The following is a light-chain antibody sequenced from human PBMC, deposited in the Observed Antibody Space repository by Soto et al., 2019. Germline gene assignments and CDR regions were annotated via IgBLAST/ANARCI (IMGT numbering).Light chain of an antibody. CDR1: QSISSW. CDR3: QQYNSSHT. V-gene: IGKV1-5*01. CDR2: DAS. Sequence: DIQMTQSPSTLSASVGDRVTITCRASQSISSWLAWYQQKPGKAPKLLIYDASSLESGVPSRFSGCGSGTEFTLTISSLQPDDFATYYCQQYNSSHTFCQGTKLEIK. J-gene: IGKJ2*01.